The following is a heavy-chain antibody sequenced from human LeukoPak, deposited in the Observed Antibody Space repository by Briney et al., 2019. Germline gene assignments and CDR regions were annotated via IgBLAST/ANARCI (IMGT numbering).Heavy chain of an antibody. Sequence: SETLSLTCTVSGGSISSSSYYWGWIRQPPGKGLEWIGSIYYSGSAYYNPSLKSRVTISVDTSKNQFSLKLSSVTAADTAVYYCASSATYYYDSSGYYYPHDAFDIWGLGTMVTVSS. CDR3: ASSATYYYDSSGYYYPHDAFDI. CDR2: IYYSGSA. J-gene: IGHJ3*02. CDR1: GGSISSSSYY. V-gene: IGHV4-39*01. D-gene: IGHD3-22*01.